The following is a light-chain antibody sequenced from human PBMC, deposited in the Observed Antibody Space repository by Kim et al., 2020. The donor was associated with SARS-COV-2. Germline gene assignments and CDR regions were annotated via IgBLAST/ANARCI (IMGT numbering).Light chain of an antibody. CDR3: QAWDSSTVV. CDR2: HNT. V-gene: IGLV3-1*01. J-gene: IGLJ3*02. Sequence: SYELTQPPSVSMSPGQTASITCSGDKLGDKFVWWFQQRPGQSPLLVIYHNTKRPSGIPERFSGSNSGNTVTLTISGTQTVDEADYYCQAWDSSTVVFGGGTQLTVL. CDR1: KLGDKF.